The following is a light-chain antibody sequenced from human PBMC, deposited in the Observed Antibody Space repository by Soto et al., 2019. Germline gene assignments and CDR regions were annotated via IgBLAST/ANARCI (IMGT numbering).Light chain of an antibody. J-gene: IGKJ1*01. Sequence: EIVLTHSPTTLSLSPGSRANLSCRASQSVSSNLASYQHKPRQAPRLLIFGASTRATGIPARFSGSGSETEFTLPISSLQPQDLAVYYCQQYNNWHTWTFGHGTKVDIK. CDR3: QQYNNWHTWT. V-gene: IGKV3-15*01. CDR1: QSVSSN. CDR2: GAS.